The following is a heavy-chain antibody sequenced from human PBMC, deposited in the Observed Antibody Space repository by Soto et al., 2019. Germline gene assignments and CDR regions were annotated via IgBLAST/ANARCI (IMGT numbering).Heavy chain of an antibody. D-gene: IGHD1-26*01. CDR3: TRDTNAGWELPDSYYYYGMDV. J-gene: IGHJ6*02. Sequence: GGSLRLSCTASGFTFGDYAMSWFRQAPGKGLEWVGFIRSKAYGGTTEYAASVKGRFTISRDDSKSIAYLQMNSLKTEDTAVYYCTRDTNAGWELPDSYYYYGMDVWGQGTTVTVSS. CDR1: GFTFGDYA. CDR2: IRSKAYGGTT. V-gene: IGHV3-49*03.